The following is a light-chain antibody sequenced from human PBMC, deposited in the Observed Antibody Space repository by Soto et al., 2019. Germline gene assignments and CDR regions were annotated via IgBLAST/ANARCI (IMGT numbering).Light chain of an antibody. V-gene: IGKV1-9*01. CDR2: AAS. CDR3: QETSSAPFT. CDR1: QGISSY. J-gene: IGKJ3*01. Sequence: DIQLTQSPSFLSASVGDRVTITCRASQGISSYLAWYQQKPGKAPKLLIYAASTLQSGVPSRFSGSGSGTEFTLTISSLQPEDFATYYCQETSSAPFTFGPGTTVDI.